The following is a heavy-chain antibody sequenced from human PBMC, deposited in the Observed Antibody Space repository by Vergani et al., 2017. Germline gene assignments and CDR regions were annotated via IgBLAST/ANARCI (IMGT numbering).Heavy chain of an antibody. V-gene: IGHV1-2*02. CDR1: GYIFTGHY. Sequence: QVQLVQSGAEVKKPGASVKVSCKASGYIFTGHYMNWVRQAPGQGLEWMGWINPKSGGTDHAQKFQGRVTMTRETSFSTACMELSRLRSGDTAIYYCARGGGDSDGGTPPRFFDLWGRDTLVTVSS. J-gene: IGHJ2*01. CDR2: INPKSGGT. D-gene: IGHD4-23*01. CDR3: ARGGGDSDGGTPPRFFDL.